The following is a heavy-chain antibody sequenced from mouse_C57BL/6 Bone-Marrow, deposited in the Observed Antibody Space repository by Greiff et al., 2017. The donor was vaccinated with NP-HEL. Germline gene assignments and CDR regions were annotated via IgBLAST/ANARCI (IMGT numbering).Heavy chain of an antibody. V-gene: IGHV1-26*01. J-gene: IGHJ3*01. D-gene: IGHD2-4*01. Sequence: VQLQQSGPELVKPGASVKISCKASGYTFTDYYMNWVKQSHGKSLEWIGDINPNNGGTSYNQKFKGKATLTVDKSSSTAYMELRSLTSEDSAVYYCARKWLEYDEAWFAYWGQGTLVTVSA. CDR1: GYTFTDYY. CDR3: ARKWLEYDEAWFAY. CDR2: INPNNGGT.